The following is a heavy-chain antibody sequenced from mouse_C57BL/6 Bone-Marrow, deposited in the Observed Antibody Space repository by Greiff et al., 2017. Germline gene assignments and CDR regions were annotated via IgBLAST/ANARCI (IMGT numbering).Heavy chain of an antibody. Sequence: QVQLQQSGAELAKPGASVKLSCKASGYTFTSYWMHWVKQRPGQGLEWIGYINPSSGYTKYNQKFKDKATLTADKSSSTAYMQLSSLTYEDSAFYDCAIWDERYFDVWGTGTTVTVSS. CDR2: INPSSGYT. CDR1: GYTFTSYW. CDR3: AIWDERYFDV. D-gene: IGHD4-1*01. J-gene: IGHJ1*03. V-gene: IGHV1-7*01.